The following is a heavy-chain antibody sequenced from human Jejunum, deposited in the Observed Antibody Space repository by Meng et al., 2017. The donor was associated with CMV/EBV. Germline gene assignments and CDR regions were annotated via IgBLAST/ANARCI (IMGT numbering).Heavy chain of an antibody. CDR3: ARGRSTWTTSYEGTFNY. D-gene: IGHD2/OR15-2a*01. CDR2: MSPTASS. J-gene: IGHJ4*02. CDR1: SSRNW. V-gene: IGHV4-4*02. Sequence: SSRNWWTWVRQPPGKGLEWVGEMSPTASSNYNPSLKSRVTMSLDRSKNQFSLNLSSVTAADTAVYYCARGRSTWTTSYEGTFNYGGQGIRVTVSS.